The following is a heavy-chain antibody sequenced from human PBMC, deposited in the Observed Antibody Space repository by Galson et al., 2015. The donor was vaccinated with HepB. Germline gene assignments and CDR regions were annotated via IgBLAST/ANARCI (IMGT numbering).Heavy chain of an antibody. J-gene: IGHJ4*02. CDR1: GFNFTIHS. D-gene: IGHD2-21*02. CDR2: IRRNNYGGTT. Sequence: SLRLSCATSGFNFTIHSLGWFRQAPGKALEWVGLIRRNNYGGTTESAASVQGRFTISRDDSKSIAYLQMNRLKTDDTALYYCTRGSLVGTAVFDTWGQGTRVTVSS. V-gene: IGHV3-49*03. CDR3: TRGSLVGTAVFDT.